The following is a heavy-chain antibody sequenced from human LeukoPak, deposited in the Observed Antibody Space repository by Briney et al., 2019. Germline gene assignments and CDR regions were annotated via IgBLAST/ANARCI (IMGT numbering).Heavy chain of an antibody. CDR2: INHSGST. CDR3: ARVVASTSIDS. Sequence: SETLSLTYAVSGGSFSGYYWSWIRQTPGKGLEWIGEINHSGSTNYNPSLKSRVTILVDTSKNQFSLELTSVTAADTALYYCARVVASTSIDSWGQGTLVTVSS. D-gene: IGHD2-15*01. V-gene: IGHV4-34*01. CDR1: GGSFSGYY. J-gene: IGHJ4*02.